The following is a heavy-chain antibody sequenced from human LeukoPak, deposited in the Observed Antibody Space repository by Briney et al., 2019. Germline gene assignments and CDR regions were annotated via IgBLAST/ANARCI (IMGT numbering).Heavy chain of an antibody. CDR1: GFTFNNYA. CDR3: AKDWDDYGDYLPLDY. J-gene: IGHJ4*02. D-gene: IGHD4-17*01. Sequence: GGSLRLSCAASGFTFNNYAMSWVRQAPGKGLEWVSAIRGSGGNIYYADSVKGRFTISRDNSKSTLYLQMNSLRAEDTAVYFYAKDWDDYGDYLPLDYWGQGTLVTVSS. CDR2: IRGSGGNI. V-gene: IGHV3-23*01.